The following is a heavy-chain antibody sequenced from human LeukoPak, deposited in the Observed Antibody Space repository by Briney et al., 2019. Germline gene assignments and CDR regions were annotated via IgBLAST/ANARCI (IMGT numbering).Heavy chain of an antibody. V-gene: IGHV3-7*01. D-gene: IGHD3-16*01. Sequence: PGGSLRLSCAASGFTFSNYWMTWVRQAPGKGLEWVANIKETGSEKNYADSVRGRFTISRGNAKNSLYLQMDSLRADDTAVYYCARESVPYAPGGDYRGQGTLVTVSS. CDR1: GFTFSNYW. CDR3: ARESVPYAPGGDY. J-gene: IGHJ4*02. CDR2: IKETGSEK.